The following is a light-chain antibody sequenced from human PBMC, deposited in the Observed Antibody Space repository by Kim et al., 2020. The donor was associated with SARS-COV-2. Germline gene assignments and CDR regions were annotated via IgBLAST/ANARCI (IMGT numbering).Light chain of an antibody. CDR3: QQYGKSPPWT. J-gene: IGKJ1*01. CDR2: GAS. CDR1: QRFTSSQ. Sequence: EIVLTQSPGTLSLSPGERATLSCRASQRFTSSQLGWYQQKPGQAPRLLIHGASGRATGIPDRFSGSGSGTDFTLTISRLEPEDSAVYYCQQYGKSPPWTFGQGTKVDI. V-gene: IGKV3-20*01.